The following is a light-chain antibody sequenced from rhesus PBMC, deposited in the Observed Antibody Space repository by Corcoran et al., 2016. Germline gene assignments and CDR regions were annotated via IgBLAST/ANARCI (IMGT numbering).Light chain of an antibody. CDR1: QAITND. Sequence: DIQMTQSPSSLSASVGDRVTITCRASQAITNDLAWYQQKPWEAPRLLIYEASSLESGVPSRFSGSGSVTDFTLTISSLQSEDFVTYYCQQYDSVPLTFGGGTKVEIK. CDR2: EAS. CDR3: QQYDSVPLT. J-gene: IGKJ4*01. V-gene: IGKV1S17*01.